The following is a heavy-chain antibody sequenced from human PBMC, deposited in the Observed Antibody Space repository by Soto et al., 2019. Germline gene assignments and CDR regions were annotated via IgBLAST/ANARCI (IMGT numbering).Heavy chain of an antibody. D-gene: IGHD3-10*01. V-gene: IGHV3-30-3*01. Sequence: QVQLVESGGGVVQPGRSLRLSCVASGFSFSNSAMHWVRQAAGKGLEWVADVSSNGNNKHYADSVKGRFNISRDNIKDTLYMQLNGLRGDDTAVYYCARDLSYHFGSGSLDSWGQGTLVTVSS. CDR2: VSSNGNNK. CDR3: ARDLSYHFGSGSLDS. J-gene: IGHJ4*02. CDR1: GFSFSNSA.